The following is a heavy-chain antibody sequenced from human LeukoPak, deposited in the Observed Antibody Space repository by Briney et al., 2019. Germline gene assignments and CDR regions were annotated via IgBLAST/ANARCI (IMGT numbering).Heavy chain of an antibody. J-gene: IGHJ4*02. Sequence: GGSLRLSCAASGFTFSSYGMHWVRQAPGKGLEWVAFIRYDGNNKYYAESVKGRFTISRDNSKNTLYLQMNSLRAEDTVMYYCAKDDPFSSPDYWGQGTLVTVSS. CDR2: IRYDGNNK. V-gene: IGHV3-30*02. D-gene: IGHD2-2*01. CDR1: GFTFSSYG. CDR3: AKDDPFSSPDY.